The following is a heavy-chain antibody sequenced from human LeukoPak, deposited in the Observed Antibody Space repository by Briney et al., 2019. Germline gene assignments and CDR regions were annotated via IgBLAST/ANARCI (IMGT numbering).Heavy chain of an antibody. V-gene: IGHV4-34*01. J-gene: IGHJ4*02. CDR1: GGSFSGYY. CDR3: ARAHTYTGDVIDY. D-gene: IGHD7-27*01. Sequence: SETLSLTCAVYGGSFSGYYWSWIRQPPGKGLEWIGEINHSGSTNYNPSLKSRVTISVDTSKNQFSLKLSSVTAADTAVYYCARAHTYTGDVIDYWGQGTLVTVSS. CDR2: INHSGST.